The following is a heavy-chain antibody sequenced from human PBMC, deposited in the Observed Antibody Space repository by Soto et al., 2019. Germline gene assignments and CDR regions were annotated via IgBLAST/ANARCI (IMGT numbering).Heavy chain of an antibody. Sequence: GGSLRLSCVASGFTFSNYAMSWVRQAPGKGLEWVSSISGSGTNTYYADSVKGRFTISRDNSKNTLYLQINSLRVEDTAVYYCANTDTAIVISGTPRLEYWGQGTLVTVSS. CDR3: ANTDTAIVISGTPRLEY. D-gene: IGHD5-18*01. CDR1: GFTFSNYA. J-gene: IGHJ4*02. CDR2: ISGSGTNT. V-gene: IGHV3-23*01.